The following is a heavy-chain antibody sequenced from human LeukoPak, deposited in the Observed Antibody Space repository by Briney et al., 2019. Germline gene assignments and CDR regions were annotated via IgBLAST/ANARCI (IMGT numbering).Heavy chain of an antibody. D-gene: IGHD6-13*01. V-gene: IGHV1-2*02. CDR3: ARPHAAAGTYYYYGMDV. CDR1: GYTFTGYY. CDR2: INPNSGGT. J-gene: IGHJ6*02. Sequence: GASVKVSCKASGYTFTGYYMHWVRQAPGQGLEWMGWINPNSGGTNYAQKFQGRVTMTRDTSISTAYMELSRLRSDDTAVYYRARPHAAAGTYYYYGMDVWGQGTTVTVSS.